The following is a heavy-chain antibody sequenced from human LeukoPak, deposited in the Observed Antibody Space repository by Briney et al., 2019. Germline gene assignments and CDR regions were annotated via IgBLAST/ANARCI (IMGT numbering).Heavy chain of an antibody. CDR1: GFTVSSNY. D-gene: IGHD4-17*01. CDR3: AKAYGDYAYYFDY. Sequence: PGGSLRLSCAASGFTVSSNYMSWVRQAPGKGLEWVAFIRYDGSNKYYADSVKGRFTISRDNSKNTLYLQMNSLRAEDTAVYYCAKAYGDYAYYFDYWGQGTLVTVSS. J-gene: IGHJ4*02. V-gene: IGHV3-30*02. CDR2: IRYDGSNK.